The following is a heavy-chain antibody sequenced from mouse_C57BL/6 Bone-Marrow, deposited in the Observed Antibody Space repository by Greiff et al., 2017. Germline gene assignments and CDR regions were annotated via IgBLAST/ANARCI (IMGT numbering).Heavy chain of an antibody. V-gene: IGHV1-59*01. CDR2: IDPSDSYT. Sequence: QVQLQQPGAELVRPGTSVKLSCKASGYTFTSYWMHWVKQRPGQGLEWIGVIDPSDSYTNYNQKFKGKATLTVDTSSSTAYMQLSSLTSEDSAVYYCAIWLRRRKSYWGQGTTRTVSS. CDR1: GYTFTSYW. J-gene: IGHJ2*01. D-gene: IGHD2-2*01. CDR3: AIWLRRRKSY.